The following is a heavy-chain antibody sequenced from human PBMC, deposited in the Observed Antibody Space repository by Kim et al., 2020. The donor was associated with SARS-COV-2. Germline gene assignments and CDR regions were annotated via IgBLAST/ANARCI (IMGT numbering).Heavy chain of an antibody. D-gene: IGHD2-15*01. Sequence: ASVKVSCKASGYTFTSYGISWVRQAPGQGLEWMGWISAYNGNTNYAQKLQGRVTMTTDTSTSTAYMELRSLRSDDTAVYYCARGGGGYCSGGSCHRWFDPWGQGTLVTVSS. CDR3: ARGGGGYCSGGSCHRWFDP. V-gene: IGHV1-18*04. CDR1: GYTFTSYG. J-gene: IGHJ5*02. CDR2: ISAYNGNT.